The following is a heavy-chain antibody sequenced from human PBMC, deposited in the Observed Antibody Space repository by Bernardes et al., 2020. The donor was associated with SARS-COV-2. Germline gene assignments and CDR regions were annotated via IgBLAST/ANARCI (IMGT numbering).Heavy chain of an antibody. D-gene: IGHD3-10*01. CDR3: ARGGGSGASLRSIFTRPWQN. V-gene: IGHV1-46*01. CDR1: GYTFTSYY. J-gene: IGHJ4*02. CDR2: INPSGGST. Sequence: ASVKVSCKASGYTFTSYYMHWVRQAPGQGLEWMGIINPSGGSTSYAQKFQGRVTMTRDTSTSTVYMELSSLRSEDTAVYYCARGGGSGASLRSIFTRPWQNWGQGTLVTVSS.